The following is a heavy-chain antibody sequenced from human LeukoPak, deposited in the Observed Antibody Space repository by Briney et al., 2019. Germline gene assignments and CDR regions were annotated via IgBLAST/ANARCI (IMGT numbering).Heavy chain of an antibody. Sequence: GSLRLSCAASGFTFSSYSMNWIRQPPGKGLEWIGEINHSGSTNYNPSLKSRVTISVDTSKNQFSLKLSSVTAADTAAYYCARWIQSAVQLWGQGTLVTVSS. CDR3: ARWIQSAVQL. CDR1: GFTFSSYS. V-gene: IGHV4-34*01. J-gene: IGHJ4*02. D-gene: IGHD5-18*01. CDR2: INHSGST.